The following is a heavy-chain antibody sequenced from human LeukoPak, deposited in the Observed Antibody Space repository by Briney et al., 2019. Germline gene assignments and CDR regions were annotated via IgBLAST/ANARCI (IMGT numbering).Heavy chain of an antibody. CDR2: IKDSGYT. CDR3: ARRYCTTTTCFYFDY. J-gene: IGHJ4*02. D-gene: IGHD2-2*01. CDR1: GGSISGSTSY. V-gene: IGHV4-39*01. Sequence: SETLSLTCTVSGGSISGSTSYWGWIRQPPGKGLERIGIIKDSGYTYYSPSLKSRVTISVDTSKNQFSLELSSATASDTAVYYCARRYCTTTTCFYFDYWGQGILVTVSS.